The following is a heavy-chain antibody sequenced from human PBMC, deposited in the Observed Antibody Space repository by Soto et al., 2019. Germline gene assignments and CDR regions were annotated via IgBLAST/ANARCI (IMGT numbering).Heavy chain of an antibody. CDR1: GGSISSSNW. D-gene: IGHD2-2*02. Sequence: SETLSLTCAVSGGSISSSNWWSWVRQPPGKGLEWIGEIYHSGSTNYNPSLKSRVTISVDKSKNQFSLKLGSVTAADTAVYYCAREGGYCSSTSCYIQYYYYYGMDVWGQGTTVS. CDR3: AREGGYCSSTSCYIQYYYYYGMDV. V-gene: IGHV4-4*02. J-gene: IGHJ6*02. CDR2: IYHSGST.